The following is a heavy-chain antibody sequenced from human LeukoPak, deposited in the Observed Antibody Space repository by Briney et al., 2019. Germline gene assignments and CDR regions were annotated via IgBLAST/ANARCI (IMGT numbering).Heavy chain of an antibody. Sequence: SVKVSCKASGGTFSSYAISWVRQAPGQGLEWMGGIIPIFGTANYAQKFQGRVTITADESTSTAYMELSSLGSEDTAVYYCARDRSVVPAALPEYYFDYWGQGTLVTVSS. CDR1: GGTFSSYA. CDR3: ARDRSVVPAALPEYYFDY. D-gene: IGHD2-2*01. CDR2: IIPIFGTA. V-gene: IGHV1-69*13. J-gene: IGHJ4*02.